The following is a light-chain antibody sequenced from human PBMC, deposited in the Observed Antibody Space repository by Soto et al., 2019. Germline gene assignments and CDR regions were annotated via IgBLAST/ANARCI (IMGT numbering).Light chain of an antibody. CDR2: AAS. V-gene: IGKV1-27*01. J-gene: IGKJ3*01. CDR3: QKYYGAPQT. Sequence: DIQMTQSPSSLSASVGDRVTITCRASRGIGDYLAWYQQRAGKVPKLLIYAASTLQSGVPSRFSGSGSGTDFTLTISSLQPEDVATYYCQKYYGAPQTFGPGTKVDIK. CDR1: RGIGDY.